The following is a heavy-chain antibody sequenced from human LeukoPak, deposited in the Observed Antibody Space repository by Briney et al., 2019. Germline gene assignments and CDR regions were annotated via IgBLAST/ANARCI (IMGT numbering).Heavy chain of an antibody. CDR2: IYYSGSA. V-gene: IGHV4-39*07. CDR3: ARGYYYDSSGWKYYFDY. Sequence: SETLSLTCTVSGGSISSSIYYWGWIRQPPGKGLEWIGSIYYSGSAYYTPSLKSRVIISVDTSKNQLSLKVSSVTAADTAVYYCARGYYYDSSGWKYYFDYWGQGTLVTVSS. J-gene: IGHJ4*02. D-gene: IGHD3-22*01. CDR1: GGSISSSIYY.